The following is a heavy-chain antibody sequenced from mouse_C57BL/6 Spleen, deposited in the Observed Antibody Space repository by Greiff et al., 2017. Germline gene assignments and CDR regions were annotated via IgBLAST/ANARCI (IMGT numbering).Heavy chain of an antibody. CDR1: GFNIKDDY. V-gene: IGHV14-4*01. D-gene: IGHD2-3*01. Sequence: EVKVVESGAELVRPGASVKLSCTASGFNIKDDYMHWVKQRPEQGLEWIGWIDPENGDTEYASKFQGKATITADTSSNTAYLQLSSLTSEDTAVYYCRWLLLGKNAMDYWGQGTSVTVSS. CDR2: IDPENGDT. J-gene: IGHJ4*01. CDR3: RWLLLGKNAMDY.